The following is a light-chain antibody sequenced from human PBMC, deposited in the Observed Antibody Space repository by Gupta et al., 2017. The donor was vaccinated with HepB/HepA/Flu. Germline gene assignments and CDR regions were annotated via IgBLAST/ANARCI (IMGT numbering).Light chain of an antibody. CDR3: QSYDSSLGVGV. CDR1: SSNIGAGYE. Sequence: QSVLTQPPSVSGAPGQRVTISRTGSSSNIGAGYEVHWYQQLPGTAPELRIYGNSNRPSGVPERFSGSKSGTSASLAITGLQAEDEADYYCQSYDSSLGVGVFGGGTKLTVL. CDR2: GNS. V-gene: IGLV1-40*01. J-gene: IGLJ2*01.